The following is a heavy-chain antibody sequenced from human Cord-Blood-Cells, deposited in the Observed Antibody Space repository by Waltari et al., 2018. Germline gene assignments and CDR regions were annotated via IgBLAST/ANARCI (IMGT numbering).Heavy chain of an antibody. CDR2: IYYSGNT. V-gene: IGHV4-59*11. CDR1: GGSISSHY. Sequence: QVQLQESGPGLVKPSETLSLTCTVSGGSISSHYWSWIRQPPGKGLEWIGYIYYSGNTNYNPSLKSRVTISVDTSKNQFSLKLSSVTAADTAVYYCARARWELLGYYFDYWGQGTLVTVSS. J-gene: IGHJ4*02. CDR3: ARARWELLGYYFDY. D-gene: IGHD1-26*01.